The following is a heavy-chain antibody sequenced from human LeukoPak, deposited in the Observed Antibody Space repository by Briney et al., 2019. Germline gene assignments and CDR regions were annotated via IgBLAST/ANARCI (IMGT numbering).Heavy chain of an antibody. CDR1: GYTLTELS. CDR2: FDPEDGET. D-gene: IGHD6-6*01. V-gene: IGHV1-24*01. J-gene: IGHJ4*02. Sequence: GPVKVSCKVSGYTLTELSMHWVRQAPGKGLEWMGGFDPEDGETIYAQKFQGRVTMTEDTSTDTAYMELSSLRSEDAAVYYCATNLAKTSSFENWGQGTLVTVSS. CDR3: ATNLAKTSSFEN.